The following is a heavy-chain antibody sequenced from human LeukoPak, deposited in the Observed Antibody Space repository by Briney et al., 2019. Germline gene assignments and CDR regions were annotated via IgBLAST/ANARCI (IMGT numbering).Heavy chain of an antibody. J-gene: IGHJ4*02. CDR2: MNPNSGNT. D-gene: IGHD2-15*01. V-gene: IGHV1-8*01. CDR1: GYTFTNYD. Sequence: ASVKVSCKASGYTFTNYDINWVRQATGQGLEWMGWMNPNSGNTDYAQRFQGRVTITRNTSISTAYMEPSSLRSENTAVYYCARASYRYCRGGSCYRTYYFDYWGQGTLVTVSS. CDR3: ARASYRYCRGGSCYRTYYFDY.